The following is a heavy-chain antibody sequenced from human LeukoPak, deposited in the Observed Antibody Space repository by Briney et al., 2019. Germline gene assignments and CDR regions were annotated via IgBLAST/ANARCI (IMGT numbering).Heavy chain of an antibody. CDR2: IYTSGST. Sequence: SQTLSLTCTVSGGSISSYYWSWIRRPPGKGLEWIGYIYTSGSTNYNPSLKSRVTISVDTSKNQFSLKLSSVTAADTAAYYCARYSGSYYFFDYWGQGTLVTVSS. J-gene: IGHJ4*02. CDR1: GGSISSYY. CDR3: ARYSGSYYFFDY. V-gene: IGHV4-4*09. D-gene: IGHD1-26*01.